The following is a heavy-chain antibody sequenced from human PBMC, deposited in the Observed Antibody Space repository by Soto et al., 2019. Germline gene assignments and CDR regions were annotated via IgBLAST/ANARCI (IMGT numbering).Heavy chain of an antibody. CDR1: GFTFSTFA. J-gene: IGHJ4*02. V-gene: IGHV3-23*01. CDR2: ISGGGGGT. CDR3: AKPPLSGYYCFDY. Sequence: GGSLRLSCAASGFTFSTFAMSWVRQTPGKGLEWVSTISGGGGGTLYADSVEGRFTISRDNSKNTVYLQMNSLRTEDTAVYYCAKPPLSGYYCFDYWGPGTLVTVSS. D-gene: IGHD3-3*01.